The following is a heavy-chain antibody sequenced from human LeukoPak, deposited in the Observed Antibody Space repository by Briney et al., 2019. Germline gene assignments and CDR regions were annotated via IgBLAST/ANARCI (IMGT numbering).Heavy chain of an antibody. CDR1: GGSISSGGYY. CDR3: ASSLKVYYYDSNDAFDI. J-gene: IGHJ3*02. Sequence: PSETLSLTCTVSGGSISSGGYYWSWIRQPPGKGLEWIGYIYHSGSTYYNPSLKSRVTISVDRSKKHFSLKLSSVTAADTAVYYCASSLKVYYYDSNDAFDIWGQGTMVTVSS. D-gene: IGHD3-22*01. V-gene: IGHV4-30-2*01. CDR2: IYHSGST.